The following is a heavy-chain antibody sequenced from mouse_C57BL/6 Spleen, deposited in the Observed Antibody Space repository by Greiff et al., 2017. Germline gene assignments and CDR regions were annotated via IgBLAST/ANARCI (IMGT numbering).Heavy chain of an antibody. CDR3: ARRYGGIYLDY. J-gene: IGHJ2*01. Sequence: EVQLLQSGGGLVKPGGSLKLSCAASGFTFSSYTMSWVRQTPGKGLEWVASISGGGGNTYYPDSVKGRFTISGDNAKNTLYLQLSSLRSEDSALYYCARRYGGIYLDYWGQGTTLTVSS. CDR2: ISGGGGNT. V-gene: IGHV5-9*01. CDR1: GFTFSSYT. D-gene: IGHD1-1*01.